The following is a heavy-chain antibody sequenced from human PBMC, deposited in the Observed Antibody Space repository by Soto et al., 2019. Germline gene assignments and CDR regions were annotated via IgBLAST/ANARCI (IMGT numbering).Heavy chain of an antibody. J-gene: IGHJ1*01. Sequence: GGSLRLSCAVSGFSFGNYWMSWVSQAPGKGLEWLASIKEDGSERYYLDSVKGRFTISRDNAKDSLSLQMNSLRGEDTAFYYRARDVGPVKVFEEALSGXXXXWGQGTLVTVSS. CDR2: IKEDGSER. D-gene: IGHD3-3*01. CDR1: GFSFGNYW. V-gene: IGHV3-7*03. CDR3: ARDVGPVKVFEEALSGXXXX.